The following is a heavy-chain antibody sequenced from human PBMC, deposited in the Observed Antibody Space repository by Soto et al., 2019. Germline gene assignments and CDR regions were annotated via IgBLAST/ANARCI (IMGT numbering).Heavy chain of an antibody. CDR2: IDGSSATT. Sequence: GGSLRLSCAASGFTFSDYAMSWVRQAPGKGLEWVSAIDGSSATTNYADSVKGRFTISRDNSKDTLSLQIHSLRPEDTAVYYCARGAEHQLLSRDYFYGMDVWGQGTTVTVSS. CDR1: GFTFSDYA. V-gene: IGHV3-23*01. D-gene: IGHD1-1*01. CDR3: ARGAEHQLLSRDYFYGMDV. J-gene: IGHJ6*02.